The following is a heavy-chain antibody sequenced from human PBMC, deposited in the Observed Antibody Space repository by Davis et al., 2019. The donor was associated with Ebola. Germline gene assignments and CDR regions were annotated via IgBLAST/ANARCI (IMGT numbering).Heavy chain of an antibody. Sequence: HTGGSLRPSCAASRFTLSSYWMHCVRHTPGKGLVWVSRINSDGSSTSYADSVKGRFTISRDNSKNTLYLQLNSLRAEDTAVYYCAKDYLDYWGQGTLVTVSS. CDR3: AKDYLDY. CDR1: RFTLSSYW. V-gene: IGHV3-74*01. CDR2: INSDGSST. J-gene: IGHJ4*02.